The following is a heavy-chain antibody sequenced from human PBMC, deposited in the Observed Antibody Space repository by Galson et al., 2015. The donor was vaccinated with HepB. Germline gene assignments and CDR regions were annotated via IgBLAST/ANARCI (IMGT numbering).Heavy chain of an antibody. CDR2: TYYRSKWYN. Sequence: CTISGDSVSSNSAAWNWIRQSPSRGLEWLGRTYYRSKWYNDYAVSVKSRITINPDTSKNQFSLQLNSVTPEDTAVYYCARGRYSSSWYKFDYWGQGTLVTVSS. D-gene: IGHD6-13*01. CDR3: ARGRYSSSWYKFDY. J-gene: IGHJ4*02. CDR1: GDSVSSNSAA. V-gene: IGHV6-1*01.